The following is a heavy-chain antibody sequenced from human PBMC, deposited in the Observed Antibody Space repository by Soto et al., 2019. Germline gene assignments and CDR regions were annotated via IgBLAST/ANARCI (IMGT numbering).Heavy chain of an antibody. CDR3: ASSRGSKVTRNDY. CDR2: IIPIFGTA. CDR1: GGTFSSYA. V-gene: IGHV1-69*13. J-gene: IGHJ4*02. D-gene: IGHD3-10*01. Sequence: SVKVSCTASGGTFSSYAISWVRQAPGQGLEWMGGIIPIFGTANYAQKFQGRVTITADESTSTAYMELSSLRSEDTAVYYCASSRGSKVTRNDYWGQGTLVTVSS.